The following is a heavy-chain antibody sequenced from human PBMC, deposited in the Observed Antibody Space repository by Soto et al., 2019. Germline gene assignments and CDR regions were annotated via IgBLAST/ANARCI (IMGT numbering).Heavy chain of an antibody. CDR3: ADSPGWYRHDL. CDR1: GDSISSPKW. D-gene: IGHD6-19*01. Sequence: QVQLQESGPGLVKPSGTLSLTCAVSGDSISSPKWWTWVRQPPGKGLEWIGDMLHSGTTNYNPSLNSRVTISVDKSKNQFSLNLYSVTAADTAVYYCADSPGWYRHDLWGPGTLVIVSS. CDR2: MLHSGTT. V-gene: IGHV4-4*02. J-gene: IGHJ3*01.